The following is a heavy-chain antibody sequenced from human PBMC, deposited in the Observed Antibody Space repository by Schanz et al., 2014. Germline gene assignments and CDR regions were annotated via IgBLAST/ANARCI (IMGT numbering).Heavy chain of an antibody. CDR2: VSRSTPDI. CDR1: TFTFSSDW. J-gene: IGHJ4*02. CDR3: AKYRGYYRVSGSYRELEY. V-gene: IGHV3-48*01. D-gene: IGHD3-10*01. Sequence: EVQLAESGGGLVQPGGSLRLSCAASTFTFSSDWMSWVRQAPGKGLEWVSYVSRSTPDIYYADSVKGRFTMSRDNAKNSVFLQMNSLRPEDTAVYYCAKYRGYYRVSGSYRELEYWGQGTLVTVSS.